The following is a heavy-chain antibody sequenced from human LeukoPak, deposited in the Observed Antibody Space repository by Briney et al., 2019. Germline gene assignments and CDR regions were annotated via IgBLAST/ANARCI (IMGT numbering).Heavy chain of an antibody. CDR1: GFTFSSYA. D-gene: IGHD3-16*01. J-gene: IGHJ6*02. CDR3: AHFGGVTHYYGMDV. V-gene: IGHV3-23*01. Sequence: GGSLTLSCAASGFTFSSYAMSWVRQAPGKGLEWVSAISGSGGSTYYADSVKGRFTIYRDNSQNTLYLQVNSLRAEDTAVYYCAHFGGVTHYYGMDVWGQGTTVTVSS. CDR2: ISGSGGST.